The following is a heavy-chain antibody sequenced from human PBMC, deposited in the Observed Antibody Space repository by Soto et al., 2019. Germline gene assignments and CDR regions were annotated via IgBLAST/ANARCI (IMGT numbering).Heavy chain of an antibody. V-gene: IGHV3-7*03. D-gene: IGHD2-15*01. CDR3: ARIPCIAGSCFYDS. CDR2: ISPNGRDE. J-gene: IGHJ4*02. CDR1: GFTFSNYW. Sequence: GGSLRLSCAASGFTFSNYWMSWVRQASGKGLEWVANISPNGRDERYVDSARGRVTISRDNANNVLYLQMNSLRDDDSAVYFCARIPCIAGSCFYDSWGQGTLVTVSS.